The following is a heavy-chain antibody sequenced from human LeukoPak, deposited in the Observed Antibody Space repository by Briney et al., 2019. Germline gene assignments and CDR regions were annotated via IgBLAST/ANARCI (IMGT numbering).Heavy chain of an antibody. V-gene: IGHV3-53*01. D-gene: IGHD2-15*01. CDR1: GFIVTDNY. Sequence: GGSLRLSCAASGFIVTDNYMSWVRQAPGKGLEWVTAIYSGYNSQYADSVKGRFTISRDRSKNTLYLQMNSLRSEDSAVYYCATLYGGQRADGYWGQGTLVTVSS. CDR3: ATLYGGQRADGY. J-gene: IGHJ4*02. CDR2: IYSGYNS.